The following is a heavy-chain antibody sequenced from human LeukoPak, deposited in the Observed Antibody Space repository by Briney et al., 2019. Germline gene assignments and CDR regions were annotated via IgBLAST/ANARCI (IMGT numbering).Heavy chain of an antibody. CDR1: GFTFSSYA. CDR3: AKMNVLTGYYTPNFDF. Sequence: PGGSLRLSCAASGFTFSSYAMSWVRQAPRKGLEWVSDVSGSGSSTDYADSVKGRFTISRDNSKNTLYLQMSSLSAEDTALYYCAKMNVLTGYYTPNFDFWGQGTLVTVSS. V-gene: IGHV3-23*01. J-gene: IGHJ4*02. D-gene: IGHD3-9*01. CDR2: VSGSGSST.